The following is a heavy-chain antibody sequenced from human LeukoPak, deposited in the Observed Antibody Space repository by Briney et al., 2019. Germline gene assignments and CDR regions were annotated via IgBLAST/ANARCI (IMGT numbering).Heavy chain of an antibody. V-gene: IGHV1-46*01. J-gene: IGHJ6*03. CDR2: INPSGGST. Sequence: ASVKVSCKASGYTFTSYYMHWVRQAPGQGLEWMGIINPSGGSTSYAQKFQGRVTITADKSTSTAYMELSSLRSEDTAVYYCARVPNPPEGLIAARPHPSIPRYYYYMDVWGKGTTVTVSS. D-gene: IGHD6-6*01. CDR3: ARVPNPPEGLIAARPHPSIPRYYYYMDV. CDR1: GYTFTSYY.